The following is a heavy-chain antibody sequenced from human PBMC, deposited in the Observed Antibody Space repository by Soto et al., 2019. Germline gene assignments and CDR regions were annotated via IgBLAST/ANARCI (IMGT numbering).Heavy chain of an antibody. CDR1: GFTFNIHT. V-gene: IGHV3-48*02. CDR3: ARRIAMIRGPSYYYALDV. D-gene: IGHD3-10*01. Sequence: EVQLVESGGGLVQPGGSLRLSCEDSGFTFNIHTMNSGRQATGKGLEWVSYITSTSSTKYYSDSVKGRFTISRHNATKSRYWQMDSLRDEDTAVFYCARRIAMIRGPSYYYALDVWGQGTTVTVSS. J-gene: IGHJ6*02. CDR2: ITSTSSTK.